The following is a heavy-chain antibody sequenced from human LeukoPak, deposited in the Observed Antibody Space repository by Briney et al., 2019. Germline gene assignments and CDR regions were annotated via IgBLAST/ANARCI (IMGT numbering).Heavy chain of an antibody. Sequence: PGGSLRLSCAASGFTVSSNYMSWVRQAPGKGLEWVSVIYSGGSTYYADSVKDRFTISRDSYKNSLYLQMNSLRVEDTAVYYCARGKIFDYWGQGTLVTVSS. J-gene: IGHJ4*02. CDR1: GFTVSSNY. V-gene: IGHV3-66*01. CDR2: IYSGGST. CDR3: ARGKIFDY.